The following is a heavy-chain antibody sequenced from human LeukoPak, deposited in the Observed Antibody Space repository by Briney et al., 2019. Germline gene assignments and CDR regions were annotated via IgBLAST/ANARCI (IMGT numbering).Heavy chain of an antibody. D-gene: IGHD3-10*01. J-gene: IGHJ3*02. CDR3: STSITMLRGLTVSYGFDI. CDR2: IKSKTDGGTT. Sequence: GGSLRLSCAASGFTFSNAWMSWVRQAPGKGLEWVGRIKSKTDGGTTDYAAPVKGRFTISRDDSKNTLYLQMNSLKTEDTAVYYCSTSITMLRGLTVSYGFDIWGQGTMVTVSS. CDR1: GFTFSNAW. V-gene: IGHV3-15*01.